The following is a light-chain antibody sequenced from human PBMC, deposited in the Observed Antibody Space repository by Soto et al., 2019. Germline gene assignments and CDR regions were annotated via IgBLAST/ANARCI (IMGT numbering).Light chain of an antibody. J-gene: IGLJ1*01. V-gene: IGLV2-14*01. Sequence: QSALTQPASVSGSPGQSITISCTGTSSDVGGYNYVSWYQQHPGKAPKLMIYEVSNRPSGVSNRFSGSKSGNTASLTISGLQAEGEADYYCSSYTSSSSLEGVFGTGTKLTVL. CDR1: SSDVGGYNY. CDR3: SSYTSSSSLEGV. CDR2: EVS.